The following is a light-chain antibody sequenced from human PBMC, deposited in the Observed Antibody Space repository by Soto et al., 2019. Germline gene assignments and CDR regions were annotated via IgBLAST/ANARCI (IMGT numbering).Light chain of an antibody. CDR2: GTY. CDR1: QIVTSRY. CDR3: QQSDNSHLT. J-gene: IGKJ4*02. V-gene: IGKV3-20*01. Sequence: ENVLTQSPGTLSLSPGERATLSCRASQIVTSRYLAWYQQKPGQAPSLLIYGTYNRATGIPDRFSGSGSGTDFTLTISGLEPEDFAVYYCQQSDNSHLTFGGGTKVEIK.